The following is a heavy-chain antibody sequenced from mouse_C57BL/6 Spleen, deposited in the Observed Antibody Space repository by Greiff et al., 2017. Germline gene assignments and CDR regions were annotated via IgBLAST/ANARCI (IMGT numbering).Heavy chain of an antibody. CDR1: GYTFTSYW. Sequence: VKLQQPGAELVRPGSSVKLSCKASGYTFTSYWMHWVKQRPIQGLEWIGNIDPSDSETHYNQKFKDKATLTVDKSSSTAYMQLSSLTSEDSAVYYCARDNFSAMDYWGQGTSVTVSS. CDR2: IDPSDSET. J-gene: IGHJ4*01. V-gene: IGHV1-52*01. CDR3: ARDNFSAMDY.